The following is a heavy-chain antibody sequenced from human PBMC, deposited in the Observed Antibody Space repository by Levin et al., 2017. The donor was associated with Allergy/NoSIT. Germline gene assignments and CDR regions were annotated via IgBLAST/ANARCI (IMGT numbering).Heavy chain of an antibody. V-gene: IGHV3-66*01. CDR3: ARDRRGHYDASGYYDYFDC. CDR2: MYAGGST. Sequence: PGESLKISCAASGFNVSSHYISWVRQAPGKGLEWVSIMYAGGSTYYADSVNGRFTVSRDTSKNTLYLQMNSLRAEDTAVYYCARDRRGHYDASGYYDYFDCWGQGTLVTVSS. J-gene: IGHJ4*02. CDR1: GFNVSSHY. D-gene: IGHD3-22*01.